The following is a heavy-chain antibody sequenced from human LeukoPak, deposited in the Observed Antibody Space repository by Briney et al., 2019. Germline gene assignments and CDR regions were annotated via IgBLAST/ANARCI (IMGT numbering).Heavy chain of an antibody. J-gene: IGHJ4*02. D-gene: IGHD3-22*01. Sequence: PGGSLRLSCAASGFTFSSYEMNCVRQAPGKGLEWVAVISYDGTNKYYADSVKGRFTISRDDSKNTLYLQMNSLRAEDTALYYCAKSLFQDNSGYFDYWGQGTLVTVSS. V-gene: IGHV3-30*18. CDR2: ISYDGTNK. CDR3: AKSLFQDNSGYFDY. CDR1: GFTFSSYE.